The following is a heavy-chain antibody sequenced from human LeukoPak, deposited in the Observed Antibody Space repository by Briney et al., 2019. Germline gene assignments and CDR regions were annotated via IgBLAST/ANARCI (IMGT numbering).Heavy chain of an antibody. J-gene: IGHJ4*02. D-gene: IGHD3-16*01. CDR1: GFMFSSNW. Sequence: PGGSLRLSCAASGFMFSSNWMSWVRLAPGKGLEWVAVIWNDGSQKYYGDSVKGRFTISNDNSRKTVNLQMDSLRAEDTAIYYCTRWGAGGLTLDYWGQGTLVTVSS. CDR2: IWNDGSQK. CDR3: TRWGAGGLTLDY. V-gene: IGHV3-33*08.